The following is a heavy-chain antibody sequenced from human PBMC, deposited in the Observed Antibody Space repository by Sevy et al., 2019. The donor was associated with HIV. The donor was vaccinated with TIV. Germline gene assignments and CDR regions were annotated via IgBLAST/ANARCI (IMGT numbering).Heavy chain of an antibody. V-gene: IGHV4-59*12. CDR1: GASISTYY. CDR2: IYYSGST. D-gene: IGHD3-22*01. CDR3: ARTEIKYYYDSSGYRGRPHYFDY. J-gene: IGHJ4*02. Sequence: SETLSLTCTVSGASISTYYWSWIRQPPGKGLEWIGYIYYSGSTNYNPSLKSRVTISGDTSKNQFSLKLSSVTAADTAVYYSARTEIKYYYDSSGYRGRPHYFDYWGQGTLVTVSS.